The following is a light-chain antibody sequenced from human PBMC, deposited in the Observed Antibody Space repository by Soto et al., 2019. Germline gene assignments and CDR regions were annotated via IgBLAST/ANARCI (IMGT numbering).Light chain of an antibody. Sequence: EIVLTQSPGTLSLSPGERATLSCRASQTVGGNFLAWYQQKPGQAPRVLIYGASTRATGIPARFSGSGSGTEFTLTISSLQSEDFAVYYCQQYNDWPPLTFGGGTKVDIK. CDR2: GAS. V-gene: IGKV3-15*01. CDR3: QQYNDWPPLT. CDR1: QTVGGN. J-gene: IGKJ4*01.